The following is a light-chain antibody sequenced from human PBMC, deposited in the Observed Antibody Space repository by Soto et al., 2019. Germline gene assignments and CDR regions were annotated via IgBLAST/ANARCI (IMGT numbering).Light chain of an antibody. V-gene: IGKV1-5*01. CDR3: QQYMSYS. Sequence: DIQMTQSPSALSASVGDRVTITCRASQSISNYLNWYQQKPGTAPKLLIYHASTLESGVPSRFSGSGSGTELTLTISSLQPDAFATYYCQQYMSYSFGQGTKVDIK. CDR1: QSISNY. CDR2: HAS. J-gene: IGKJ1*01.